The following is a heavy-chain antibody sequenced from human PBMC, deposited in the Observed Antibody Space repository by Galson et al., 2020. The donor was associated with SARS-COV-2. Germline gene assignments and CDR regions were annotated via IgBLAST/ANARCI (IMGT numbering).Heavy chain of an antibody. Sequence: GSLRLSCAASGFTFSSYVMHWVRQAPGKGLEWVAVISYDGSNKYYADSVKGRFTISRDNSKNTLYLQMNSLRAEDTAVYYCGSGSYWQKIDYWGQGTLVTVSS. CDR3: GSGSYWQKIDY. CDR2: ISYDGSNK. D-gene: IGHD3-10*01. J-gene: IGHJ4*02. V-gene: IGHV3-30*04. CDR1: GFTFSSYV.